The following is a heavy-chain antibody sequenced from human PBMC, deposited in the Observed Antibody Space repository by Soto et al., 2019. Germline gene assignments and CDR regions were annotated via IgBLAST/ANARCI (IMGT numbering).Heavy chain of an antibody. CDR2: ISSSSSYI. Sequence: EVQLVESGGGLVKPGGSLRLSCAASGFTFSSYSMNWVRQAPGKGLEWGSSISSSSSYIYYADSVKGRFTISRDNAKYPLYLQMNRLRGEDTAVYYCARGRGAAGTDSVQYYGMDVWGQGTTVTVSS. CDR1: GFTFSSYS. D-gene: IGHD6-13*01. V-gene: IGHV3-21*01. J-gene: IGHJ6*02. CDR3: ARGRGAAGTDSVQYYGMDV.